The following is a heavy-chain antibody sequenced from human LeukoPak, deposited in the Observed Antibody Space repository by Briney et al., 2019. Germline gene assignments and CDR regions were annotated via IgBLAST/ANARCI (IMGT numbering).Heavy chain of an antibody. CDR3: ATEVVY. Sequence: GGSLRLSCAASGFNSNDYVMSWVRQAPGKGLEWVSSISGSGGSLYYADSIKGRFNISRDNSKHILYLQMDSLRAEDTAIYYCATEVVYWGQGALVTVSS. J-gene: IGHJ4*02. CDR1: GFNSNDYV. V-gene: IGHV3-23*01. CDR2: ISGSGGSL.